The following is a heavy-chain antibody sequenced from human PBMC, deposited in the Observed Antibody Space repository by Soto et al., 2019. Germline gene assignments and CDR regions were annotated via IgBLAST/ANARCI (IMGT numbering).Heavy chain of an antibody. CDR3: AKSGGILTGGSTNWFDP. D-gene: IGHD3-9*01. V-gene: IGHV3-23*01. J-gene: IGHJ5*02. CDR2: ISGSGGST. CDR1: GFTFSSYA. Sequence: EVQLLESGGGLVQPGGSLRLSCAASGFTFSSYAMSWVRQAPGKGLEWVSAISGSGGSTYYADSVKGRFTISRDNSKNTLYLQMNSLRAEDTAVYYCAKSGGILTGGSTNWFDPWGQGTLVTVSS.